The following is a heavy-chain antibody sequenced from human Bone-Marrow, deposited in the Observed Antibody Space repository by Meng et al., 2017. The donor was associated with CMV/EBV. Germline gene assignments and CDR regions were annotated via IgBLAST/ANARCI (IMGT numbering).Heavy chain of an antibody. CDR1: GFTFSDHY. D-gene: IGHD6-6*01. CDR3: VRGSSSLRDFDY. J-gene: IGHJ4*02. Sequence: GESLKISCAASGFTFSDHYMDWVCQAPGKGLEWVGRTRNKANSYTTEYAASVKGRVTISRDDSKNSLYLQMNSLKTEDTAVYYCVRGSSSLRDFDYWGQGTLVTVSS. CDR2: TRNKANSYTT. V-gene: IGHV3-72*01.